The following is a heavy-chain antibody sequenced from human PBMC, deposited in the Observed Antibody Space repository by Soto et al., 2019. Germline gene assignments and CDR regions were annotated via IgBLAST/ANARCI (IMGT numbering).Heavy chain of an antibody. CDR3: ARGVTPIAADSWYLVY. Sequence: GGSLRLSCAASGFTFSSYSMNWVRQAPGKGLEWVSYISSSSSTIYYADSVKGRFTISRDNAKNSLYLQMNSLRDEDTAVYYCARGVTPIAADSWYLVYWGQGTLVTVSS. CDR1: GFTFSSYS. J-gene: IGHJ4*02. CDR2: ISSSSSTI. V-gene: IGHV3-48*02. D-gene: IGHD6-13*01.